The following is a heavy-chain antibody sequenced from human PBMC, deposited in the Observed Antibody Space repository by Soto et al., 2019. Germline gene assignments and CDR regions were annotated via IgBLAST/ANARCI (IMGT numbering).Heavy chain of an antibody. CDR3: ARERSSGWYVDY. CDR2: MNPNSGNT. V-gene: IGHV1-8*01. Sequence: QVQLVQSGAEVKKPGASVKVSCKASGYTFTSYDVNWVRQATGQGLEWMGWMNPNSGNTGYAQKFQGRVTMTRNTSISTAYMELSSLRSEDPAVYYCARERSSGWYVDYWGQGTLVTVSS. J-gene: IGHJ4*02. D-gene: IGHD6-19*01. CDR1: GYTFTSYD.